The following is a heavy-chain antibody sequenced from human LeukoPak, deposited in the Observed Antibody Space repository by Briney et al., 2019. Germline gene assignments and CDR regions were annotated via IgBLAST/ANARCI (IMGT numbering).Heavy chain of an antibody. CDR2: IIPIFGTA. CDR3: ARGYYDSSGYYHEYFQH. V-gene: IGHV1-69*05. Sequence: ASVKVSCKASGGTFSSYAISWVRQAPGQGLEWMGRIIPIFGTANYAQKFQGGVTITTDESTSTAYMELSSLRSEDTAVYYCARGYYDSSGYYHEYFQHWGQGTLVTVSS. J-gene: IGHJ1*01. CDR1: GGTFSSYA. D-gene: IGHD3-22*01.